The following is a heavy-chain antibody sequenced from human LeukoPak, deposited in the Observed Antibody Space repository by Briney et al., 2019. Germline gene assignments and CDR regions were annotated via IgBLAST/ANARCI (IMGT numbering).Heavy chain of an antibody. Sequence: ASVKVSCTASGYTFTGYYMHWVRQAPGQGLEWMGWINPNSGGTNYAQKFQGRVTMTRDTSISTAYMELSRLRSDDTAVYYCARDVVGYYDSSGFDYWGQGTLVTVSS. V-gene: IGHV1-2*02. CDR1: GYTFTGYY. D-gene: IGHD3-22*01. CDR3: ARDVVGYYDSSGFDY. CDR2: INPNSGGT. J-gene: IGHJ4*02.